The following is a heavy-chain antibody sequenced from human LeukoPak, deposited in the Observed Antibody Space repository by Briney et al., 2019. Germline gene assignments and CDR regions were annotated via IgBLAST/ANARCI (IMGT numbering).Heavy chain of an antibody. CDR1: GFTFDDYA. J-gene: IGHJ4*02. CDR3: ASGTGCSGGSCPIDY. V-gene: IGHV3-9*01. CDR2: ISWNSGSI. Sequence: SLRLSCTASGFTFDDYAMHWVRQAPGKGLEWVSGISWNSGSIGYADSVKGRFTISRDNAKNSLYLQMNSLRAEDTALYYCASGTGCSGGSCPIDYWGQGTLVTVSS. D-gene: IGHD2-15*01.